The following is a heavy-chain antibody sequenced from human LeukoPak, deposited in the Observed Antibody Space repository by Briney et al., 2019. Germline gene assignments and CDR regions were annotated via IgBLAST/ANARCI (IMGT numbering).Heavy chain of an antibody. D-gene: IGHD6-13*01. CDR3: ARGFIGIAAAGRKRGY. V-gene: IGHV3-74*01. CDR1: GFTFSSNW. J-gene: IGHJ4*02. Sequence: GGSLRLSCAASGFTFSSNWMHWVRQAPGKGLVWLSRINCGDSITDHAESVKGRFTISRDNSKNTLYLEMNSLRAEDTAVYYCARGFIGIAAAGRKRGYWGQGTLVTVSS. CDR2: INCGDSIT.